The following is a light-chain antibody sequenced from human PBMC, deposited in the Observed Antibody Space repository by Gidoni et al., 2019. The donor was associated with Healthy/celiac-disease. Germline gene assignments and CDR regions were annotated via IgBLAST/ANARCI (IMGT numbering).Light chain of an antibody. CDR3: QQSYSNPRV. CDR1: QSISSY. Sequence: DIHMPQSPSSLSASVGDRVTITCRASQSISSYLYWYQQKPGKAPKLLIYAASSLESGVPSRFSGSGSGTDFTLTISSLQPEDFATYYCQQSYSNPRVFGQGTKVEIK. V-gene: IGKV1-39*01. CDR2: AAS. J-gene: IGKJ1*01.